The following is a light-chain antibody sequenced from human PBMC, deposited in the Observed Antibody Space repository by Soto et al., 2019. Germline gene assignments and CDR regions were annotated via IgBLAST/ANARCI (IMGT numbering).Light chain of an antibody. CDR2: SAS. V-gene: IGKV3-20*01. CDR1: ESVASPN. J-gene: IGKJ1*01. CDR3: QQYGTSSRT. Sequence: EVVLTESPATLSLSPGEAATLSCRASESVASPNLAWYQQKPGQAPRVXCYSASRRATGVPDRFSGSGSGTEFTLTISRLEPEDFEVYYCQQYGTSSRTFGQGTKVDI.